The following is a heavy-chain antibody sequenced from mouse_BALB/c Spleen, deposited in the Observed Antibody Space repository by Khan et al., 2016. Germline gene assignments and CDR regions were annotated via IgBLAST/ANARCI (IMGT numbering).Heavy chain of an antibody. V-gene: IGHV1-74*01. D-gene: IGHD4-1*01. Sequence: QVQLQQPGAELVRPGASVKLSCKASGYTFTSYWMNWVKQRPEQGLEWIGRIDPYDSETHYNQKFKDKAILTVDKSSSTDYMQLSSLTSEDSAVYCVARGNWSYAMDYWGPGTSVTVSS. CDR1: GYTFTSYW. CDR3: ARGNWSYAMDY. J-gene: IGHJ4*01. CDR2: IDPYDSET.